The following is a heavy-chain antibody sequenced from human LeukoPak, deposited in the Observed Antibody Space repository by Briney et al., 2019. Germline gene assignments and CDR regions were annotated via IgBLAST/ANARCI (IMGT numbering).Heavy chain of an antibody. Sequence: GGSLRLSCAASGFTFSGYSMSWVRQAPGKGLEWVSSISSSSSYIYYADSVKGRFTISRDNAKNSLYLQMNSLRAEDTAVYYCARVMYYYGSGSYYNGADYWGQGTLVTVSS. J-gene: IGHJ4*02. CDR1: GFTFSGYS. V-gene: IGHV3-21*01. CDR2: ISSSSSYI. D-gene: IGHD3-10*01. CDR3: ARVMYYYGSGSYYNGADY.